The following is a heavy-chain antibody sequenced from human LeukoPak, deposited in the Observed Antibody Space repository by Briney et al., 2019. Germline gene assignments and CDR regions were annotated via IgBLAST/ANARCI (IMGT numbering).Heavy chain of an antibody. J-gene: IGHJ4*02. CDR2: INAGNGNT. V-gene: IGHV1-3*01. D-gene: IGHD6-13*01. CDR3: ARVGAAAGPYYFDY. CDR1: GYTFANYA. Sequence: GASVKVSCTASGYTFANYAMHWVRQAPGQRLEWMGWINAGNGNTKYSQKFQGRVTITRDTSASTACMELSSLRSEDTAVYHCARVGAAAGPYYFDYWGQGTLVTVSS.